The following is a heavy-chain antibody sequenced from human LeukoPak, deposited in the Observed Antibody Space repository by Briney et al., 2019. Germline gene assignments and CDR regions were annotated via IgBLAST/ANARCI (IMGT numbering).Heavy chain of an antibody. J-gene: IGHJ6*03. Sequence: GASVKVSCKASGYTFTGYYMHWVRQAPGRGLEWMGWINRNSGGTNYAQKFQGRVTMTRDTSISTAYMELSRLRSDDTAVYYCARGWSDSSGYFYYYYMDVWGKGTTVTVSS. V-gene: IGHV1-2*02. D-gene: IGHD3-22*01. CDR2: INRNSGGT. CDR1: GYTFTGYY. CDR3: ARGWSDSSGYFYYYYMDV.